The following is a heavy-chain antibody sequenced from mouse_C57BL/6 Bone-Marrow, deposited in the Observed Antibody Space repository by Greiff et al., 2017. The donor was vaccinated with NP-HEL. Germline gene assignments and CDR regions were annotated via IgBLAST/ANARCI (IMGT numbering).Heavy chain of an antibody. CDR2: ISSGGSYT. Sequence: EVQVVESGGDLVKPGGSLKLSCAASGFTFSSYGMSWVRQTPDQRLEWVATISSGGSYTYYPDSVKGRFTISRDNAKNTLYLQMSSLKSEDTAMYYCARRAYYSNYGGFAYWGQGTLVTVSA. V-gene: IGHV5-6*01. CDR3: ARRAYYSNYGGFAY. J-gene: IGHJ3*01. CDR1: GFTFSSYG. D-gene: IGHD2-5*01.